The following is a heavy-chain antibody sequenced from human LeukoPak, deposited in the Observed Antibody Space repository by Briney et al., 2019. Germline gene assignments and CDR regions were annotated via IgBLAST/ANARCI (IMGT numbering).Heavy chain of an antibody. CDR2: ISYDGSNK. D-gene: IGHD5-24*01. V-gene: IGHV3-30*18. CDR3: AKDRRDGYRRHYYYGMDV. Sequence: GRSLRLSCAASGFTFSSYGMHWVRQAPGKGLEWVAVISYDGSNKYYADSVKGRFTISRDNSKNTLYLQMNSLRAEDTAVYYCAKDRRDGYRRHYYYGMDVWGQGTTVTVSS. J-gene: IGHJ6*02. CDR1: GFTFSSYG.